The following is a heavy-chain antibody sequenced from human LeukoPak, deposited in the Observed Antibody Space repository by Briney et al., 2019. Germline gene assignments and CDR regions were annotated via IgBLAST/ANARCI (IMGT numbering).Heavy chain of an antibody. J-gene: IGHJ4*02. D-gene: IGHD3-16*01. Sequence: PGGSLRLSCAASGFTFSNYWMHWVRQAPGKGLEWVSRINERATIISYADSVKGRFTISRENARNTLYLQMNSLTAEDTAVYHCVRDLILAWTPGDDFDHWGQGTLVTVSS. CDR3: VRDLILAWTPGDDFDH. CDR1: GFTFSNYW. V-gene: IGHV3-74*01. CDR2: INERATII.